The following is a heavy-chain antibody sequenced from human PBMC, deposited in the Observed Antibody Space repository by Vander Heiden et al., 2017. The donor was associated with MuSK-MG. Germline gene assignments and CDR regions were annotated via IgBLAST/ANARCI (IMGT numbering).Heavy chain of an antibody. CDR3: ARGTCSGGSCLFDY. Sequence: QVQLVQSGAGGKKPGASVKVSCKASGYTFTGHHMHWVRQAPGQGLEWMGWINPNTGDTKYAQKFQGRVTMTRDTSISTAYMELSRLRSDDTAVYYCARGTCSGGSCLFDYWGQGTLVTVSS. CDR2: INPNTGDT. CDR1: GYTFTGHH. V-gene: IGHV1-2*02. J-gene: IGHJ4*02. D-gene: IGHD2-15*01.